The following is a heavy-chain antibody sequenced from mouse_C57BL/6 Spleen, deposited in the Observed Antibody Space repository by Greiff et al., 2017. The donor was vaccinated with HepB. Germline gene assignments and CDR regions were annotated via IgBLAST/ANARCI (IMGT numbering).Heavy chain of an antibody. Sequence: EVHLVESGGGLVKPGGSLKLSCAASGFTFSDYGMHWVRQAPEKGLEWVAYISSGSSTIYYADTVKGRFTISRDNAKNTLFLQMTSLRSEDTALYYCARRGYYYGSSYDAMDYWGQGTSVTVSS. D-gene: IGHD1-1*01. CDR1: GFTFSDYG. CDR2: ISSGSSTI. J-gene: IGHJ4*01. CDR3: ARRGYYYGSSYDAMDY. V-gene: IGHV5-17*01.